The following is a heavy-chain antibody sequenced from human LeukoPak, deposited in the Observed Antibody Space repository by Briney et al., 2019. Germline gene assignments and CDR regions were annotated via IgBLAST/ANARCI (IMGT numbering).Heavy chain of an antibody. V-gene: IGHV4-4*07. CDR3: ARVRGSSGSYEYYHYMDV. Sequence: TPSETLSLTCTVSGGSISSYYWSWIRQPAGKGLEWIGRIYTSGSTNYNPSLKSRVTMSVDTSKKQFSLKLSSVTAAETAVYYCARVRGSSGSYEYYHYMDVWGKGTTVTISS. J-gene: IGHJ6*03. D-gene: IGHD1-26*01. CDR1: GGSISSYY. CDR2: IYTSGST.